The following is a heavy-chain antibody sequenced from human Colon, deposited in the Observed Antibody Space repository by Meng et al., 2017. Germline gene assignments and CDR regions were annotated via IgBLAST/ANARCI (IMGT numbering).Heavy chain of an antibody. Sequence: QMELVQTGEEVEKHGAAVKVCGKASGGTFSSDAISWVRQAPGKALEWIGGINSIFRQANYAQKLQRRVTITADKSTSRAYMQLSSLRSDDTYVYYCARGRLQAIYGMYVWGQGTPVTVFS. J-gene: IGHJ6*02. V-gene: IGHV1-69*06. CDR1: GGTFSSDA. CDR2: INSIFRQA. D-gene: IGHD5-18*01. CDR3: ARGRLQAIYGMYV.